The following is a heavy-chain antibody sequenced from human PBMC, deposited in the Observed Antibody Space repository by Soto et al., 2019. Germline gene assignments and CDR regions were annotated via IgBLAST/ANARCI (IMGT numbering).Heavy chain of an antibody. D-gene: IGHD6-6*01. Sequence: GGSLRLSCAASGYTFSSYAMHWVRQAPGKGLEWVSAISDSGSSKYYADSVKGRFTISRDNSKNTLYLQMNSQRAEDTAVYYCGKDTNSSPYANWFNPWGQGTLVTVSS. CDR1: GYTFSSYA. V-gene: IGHV3-30-3*01. CDR2: ISDSGSSK. J-gene: IGHJ5*02. CDR3: GKDTNSSPYANWFNP.